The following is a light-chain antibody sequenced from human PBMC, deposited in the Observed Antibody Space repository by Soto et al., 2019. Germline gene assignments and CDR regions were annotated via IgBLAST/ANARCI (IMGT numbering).Light chain of an antibody. V-gene: IGKV3-11*01. CDR1: QNISNY. CDR2: DVS. J-gene: IGKJ1*01. CDR3: QHASSFPWT. Sequence: EIVLARSPGTLSLSPGEIPTLSCRASQNISNYLIWYQQNPGQAPRLLISDVSNRAAGIPARFSGSGSGTDFTLTISSLQPEDFGTYHCQHASSFPWTFGQGTKVDIK.